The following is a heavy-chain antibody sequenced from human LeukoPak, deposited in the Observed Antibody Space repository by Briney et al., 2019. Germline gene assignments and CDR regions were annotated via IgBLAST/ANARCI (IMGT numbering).Heavy chain of an antibody. Sequence: SETLSLTCTASGGSISSSSYYWGWIRQPPGKGLEWIGSIYYSGSTYYNPSLKSRVTISVDTSKNQFSLKLSSVTAADTAVYYCARSFLVVCYFDYWGQGTLVTVSS. CDR2: IYYSGST. D-gene: IGHD3-22*01. J-gene: IGHJ4*02. CDR1: GGSISSSSYY. V-gene: IGHV4-39*01. CDR3: ARSFLVVCYFDY.